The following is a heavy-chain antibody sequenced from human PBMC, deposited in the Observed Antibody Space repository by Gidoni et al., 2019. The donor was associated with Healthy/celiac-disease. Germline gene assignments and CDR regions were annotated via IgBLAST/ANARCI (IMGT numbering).Heavy chain of an antibody. V-gene: IGHV4-39*01. CDR1: GGSISSSSYY. CDR3: ARHEKSGYFDY. J-gene: IGHJ4*02. Sequence: QLQLQESGPGLVKPSETLSLTCTVCGGSISSSSYYWGWIRQPPGKGLEWIGSIYYSGSTYYNPSLKSRVTISVDTSKNQFSLKLSSVTAADTAVYYCARHEKSGYFDYWGQGTLVTVSS. CDR2: IYYSGST. D-gene: IGHD3-3*01.